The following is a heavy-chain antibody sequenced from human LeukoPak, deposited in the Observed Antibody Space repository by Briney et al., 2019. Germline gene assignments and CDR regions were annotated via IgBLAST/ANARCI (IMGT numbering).Heavy chain of an antibody. V-gene: IGHV3-53*01. J-gene: IGHJ1*01. D-gene: IGHD3-3*01. Sequence: GGSLRLSCAASGSGFTVSSNYMRWVRQAPGTGLEWVSFIYTGGSTYYADSVKGRFTISRDNSKNTLYLQMNSLRAEDTAVYYCASSRFWSGFTVNYWGKGTLVTVSS. CDR2: IYTGGST. CDR3: ASSRFWSGFTVNY. CDR1: GSGFTVSSNY.